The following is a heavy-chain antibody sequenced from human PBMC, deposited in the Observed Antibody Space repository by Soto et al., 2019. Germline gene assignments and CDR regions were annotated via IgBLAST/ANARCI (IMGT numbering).Heavy chain of an antibody. D-gene: IGHD1-7*01. Sequence: EVQLLESGGGLVQPGGSLRLSCAASGFTFSSYAMSWVRQAPGKGLEWVSSISRSDDGTYYADSVKGRFTISRDNSQNTLYLLMDSLRAEDTAVYYCAKNYVFDTWGQGAPVSVSS. CDR3: AKNYVFDT. V-gene: IGHV3-23*01. CDR2: ISRSDDGT. J-gene: IGHJ4*02. CDR1: GFTFSSYA.